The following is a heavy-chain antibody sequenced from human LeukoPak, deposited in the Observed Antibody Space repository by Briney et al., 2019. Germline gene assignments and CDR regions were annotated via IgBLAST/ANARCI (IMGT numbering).Heavy chain of an antibody. D-gene: IGHD6-13*01. CDR2: IYTAGST. CDR1: GFTVSSNY. CDR3: ARGRAAYYFDS. Sequence: GGSLRLSCVVSGFTVSSNYMSWVRQAPGKGLEWVSVIYTAGSTYYADSVKGRFIISRDNSKNTLYLQMNSLRAEDTAVYYCARGRAAYYFDSWGQGTLVTVSS. V-gene: IGHV3-66*01. J-gene: IGHJ4*02.